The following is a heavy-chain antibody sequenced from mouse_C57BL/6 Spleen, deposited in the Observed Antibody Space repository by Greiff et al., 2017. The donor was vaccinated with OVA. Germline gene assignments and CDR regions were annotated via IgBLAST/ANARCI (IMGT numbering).Heavy chain of an antibody. CDR3: ATPEFPGGSYWYFDV. V-gene: IGHV1-39*01. J-gene: IGHJ1*03. D-gene: IGHD1-1*01. CDR1: GYSFTDYN. Sequence: VQLQQSGPELVKPGASVKISCKASGYSFTDYNMNWVKQSTGKSLEWIGVINPNYGTTSYNQKFKGKATLTVDQSSSTAYMQLNSLTSEDSAVYYCATPEFPGGSYWYFDVWGTGTTVTVSS. CDR2: INPNYGTT.